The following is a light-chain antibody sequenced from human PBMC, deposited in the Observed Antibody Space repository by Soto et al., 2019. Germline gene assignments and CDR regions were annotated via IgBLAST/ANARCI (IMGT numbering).Light chain of an antibody. V-gene: IGKV1-33*01. CDR1: QNINNY. Sequence: DIQMTQSPSSLSASVGDRVTITCQASQNINNYLNWYQQKPGRAPXXLIYDASNLEAGVPSRLRGSGSGTDFTFTISRMQPEDIATYYCQQYENLPTFGQGTRLEIK. CDR2: DAS. CDR3: QQYENLPT. J-gene: IGKJ5*01.